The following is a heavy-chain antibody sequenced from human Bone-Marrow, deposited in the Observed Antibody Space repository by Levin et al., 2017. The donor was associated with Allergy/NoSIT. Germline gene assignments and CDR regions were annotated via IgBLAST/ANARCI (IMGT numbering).Heavy chain of an antibody. CDR3: ARDSPLAVAAFMRADSHGMDA. V-gene: IGHV1-18*01. Sequence: VASVKVSCKASGYTFTSYGMTWVRQAPGQGLEWMGWISAYNDQTDQSYKFQDRLTLTTDTFATTAYMELRSLTSDDTAIYFCARDSPLAVAAFMRADSHGMDAWGQGTTVIVSS. CDR1: GYTFTSYG. J-gene: IGHJ6*02. CDR2: ISAYNDQT. D-gene: IGHD6-19*01.